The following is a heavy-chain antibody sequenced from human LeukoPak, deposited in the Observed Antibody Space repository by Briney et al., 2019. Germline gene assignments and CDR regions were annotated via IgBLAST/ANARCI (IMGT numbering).Heavy chain of an antibody. CDR1: GSTFESYN. D-gene: IGHD3-22*01. CDR2: ITTNSGTV. Sequence: GGSLRLSCAASGSTFESYNMDWVRQAPGKGLEWVSYITTNSGTVYYADSVKGRFTISRDSPKNTLYLQMTSLRAEDTAVYFCAKRGVVIRVILVGFHKEAYYFDSWGQGALVTVSS. V-gene: IGHV3-48*01. J-gene: IGHJ4*02. CDR3: AKRGVVIRVILVGFHKEAYYFDS.